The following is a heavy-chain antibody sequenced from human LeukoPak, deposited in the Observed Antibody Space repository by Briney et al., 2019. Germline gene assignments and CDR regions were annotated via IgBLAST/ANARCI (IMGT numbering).Heavy chain of an antibody. CDR2: INHSGST. CDR3: ATTPVVIAIQPRAYFDY. V-gene: IGHV4-61*10. J-gene: IGHJ4*02. Sequence: PSETLSLTCTVSGGSISSGSYYWSWIRQPAGKGLEWIGEINHSGSTNYNPSLKSRVTISVDTSKNQFSLKLSSVTAADTAVYYCATTPVVIAIQPRAYFDYWGQGTLVTVSS. D-gene: IGHD2-21*01. CDR1: GGSISSGSYY.